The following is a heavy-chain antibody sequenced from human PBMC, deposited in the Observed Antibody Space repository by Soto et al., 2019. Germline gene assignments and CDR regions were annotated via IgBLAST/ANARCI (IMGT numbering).Heavy chain of an antibody. J-gene: IGHJ3*02. Sequence: PSETLSLTCAVSGGSISSSNWWSWVRQPPGKGLEWIGEIYHSGSTNYNPSLKSRVTISVDKSKNQFSLKLSSVTAADTAVYYCARTMVRGIWRKGDAFDIWGQGTMIT. CDR1: GGSISSSNW. CDR3: ARTMVRGIWRKGDAFDI. CDR2: IYHSGST. V-gene: IGHV4-4*02. D-gene: IGHD3-10*01.